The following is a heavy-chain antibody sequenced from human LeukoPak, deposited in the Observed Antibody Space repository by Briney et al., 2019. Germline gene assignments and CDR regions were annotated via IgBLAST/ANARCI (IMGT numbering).Heavy chain of an antibody. J-gene: IGHJ3*02. CDR3: ATRDSGRYCSSTSCYGKLIVDAFDI. CDR1: GFTFSSYG. CDR2: IRYDGSNK. D-gene: IGHD2-2*01. V-gene: IGHV3-30*02. Sequence: GGSLRLSCAASGFTFSSYGMHWVRQAPGKGLEWVAFIRYDGSNKYYADSVKGRLTISRDNSKNTLYLQMNSMRAEDTAVYYCATRDSGRYCSSTSCYGKLIVDAFDIWGQGTMVTVSS.